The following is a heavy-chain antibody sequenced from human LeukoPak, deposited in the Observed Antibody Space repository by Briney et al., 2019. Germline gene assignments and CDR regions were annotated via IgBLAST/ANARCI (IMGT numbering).Heavy chain of an antibody. J-gene: IGHJ6*03. CDR3: ARAWYYDFWSGYPPGGDYYYYMDV. CDR1: GYSISSGYY. Sequence: SETLSLTCTVSGYSISSGYYWGWIRQPPGKGLEWIGSIYHSGRTFYNPSLKSRVTISVDTSKNQFSLKLTSVTAADTAVYYCARAWYYDFWSGYPPGGDYYYYMDVWGKGTTVTVSS. CDR2: IYHSGRT. D-gene: IGHD3-3*01. V-gene: IGHV4-38-2*02.